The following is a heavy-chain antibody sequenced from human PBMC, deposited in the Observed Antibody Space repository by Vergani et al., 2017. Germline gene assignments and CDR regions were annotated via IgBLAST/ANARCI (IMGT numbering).Heavy chain of an antibody. CDR3: AKDYYDSSGYYHYFDY. V-gene: IGHV3-23*01. CDR2: ISGSGGST. CDR1: GFTFSSYA. Sequence: EVQLLESGGGLVQPGGSLRLSCAASGFTFSSYAMSWVRQAPGKGLEWVSAISGSGGSTYYADSVKGRFTISRDNSKNTLYLRMNSLRAEDTAVYYCAKDYYDSSGYYHYFDYWGQGTLVTVSS. J-gene: IGHJ4*02. D-gene: IGHD3-22*01.